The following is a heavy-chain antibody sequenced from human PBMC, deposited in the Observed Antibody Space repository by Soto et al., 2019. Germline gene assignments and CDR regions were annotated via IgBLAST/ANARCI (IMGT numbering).Heavy chain of an antibody. D-gene: IGHD2-2*01. Sequence: QLQVQESGAGLVKPSETLSLTCTVSGGSISSSTYYWVWIRQPPGKGLEWIGSIYYSGSTYYNPSLKSRVTISVDTSKNQFSLKLSSVTAADTAVFYCARQRGHQMLRASHWFDPWGQGTLVTVSS. J-gene: IGHJ5*02. CDR2: IYYSGST. V-gene: IGHV4-39*01. CDR1: GGSISSSTYY. CDR3: ARQRGHQMLRASHWFDP.